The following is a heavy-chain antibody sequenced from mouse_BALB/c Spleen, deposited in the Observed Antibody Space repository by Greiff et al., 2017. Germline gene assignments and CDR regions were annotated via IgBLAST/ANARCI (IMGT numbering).Heavy chain of an antibody. D-gene: IGHD1-1*01. V-gene: IGHV5-9-3*01. CDR3: ARRGGSSHMYCDV. CDR2: ISSGSSTF. CDR1: GFTFSSYA. J-gene: IGHJ1*01. Sequence: EVQLVESGGGLVKPGGSLKLSCAASGFTFSSYAMSWVRQTPEKRLEWVATISSGSSTFYYADTVRGRFTISRDNPKNTLFLQLTSLKSENTAMYNCARRGGSSHMYCDVWGAGTTVTVSS.